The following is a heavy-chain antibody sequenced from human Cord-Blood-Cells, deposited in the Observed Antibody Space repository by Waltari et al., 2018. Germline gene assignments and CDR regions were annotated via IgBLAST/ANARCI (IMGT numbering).Heavy chain of an antibody. V-gene: IGHV4-34*01. CDR1: GGSFSGYY. Sequence: QVQLQQWGAGLLKPSETLSLTCAVYGGSFSGYYWSWIRQPPGKGLEWIGEINHSGSTNYNPSLKSRVTISVDTSKNQFSLKLSSVTAADTAVYYCARGRFEYYDFWSGYFSFQHWSQGTLVTVSS. J-gene: IGHJ1*01. CDR2: INHSGST. CDR3: ARGRFEYYDFWSGYFSFQH. D-gene: IGHD3-3*01.